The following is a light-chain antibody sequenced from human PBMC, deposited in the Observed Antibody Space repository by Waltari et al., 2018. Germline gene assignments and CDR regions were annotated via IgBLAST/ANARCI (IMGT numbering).Light chain of an antibody. CDR2: DNT. V-gene: IGLV3-21*02. J-gene: IGLJ2*01. CDR3: QVWDYNSNHVL. CDR1: NLGTRT. Sequence: SYVLTQPPSFSVAPGGKATITCGVDNLGTRTGHWYQQAPGQAPVLVVYDNTARPSGVPERFSGSKSENTATLTISRVEAGDQADYYCQVWDYNSNHVLFGGGTKVTVL.